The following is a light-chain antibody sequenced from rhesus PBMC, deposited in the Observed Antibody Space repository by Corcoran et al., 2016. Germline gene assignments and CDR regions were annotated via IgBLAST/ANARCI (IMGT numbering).Light chain of an antibody. CDR2: SAY. J-gene: IGKJ1*01. CDR3: QQYNDLLPT. V-gene: IGKV3-40*03. CDR1: ESVGSY. Sequence: EIVMTQSPATLSSSPGETATLSCRASESVGSYLAWYQQKPGQAPKLLVHSAYFRATANPDRFSGSGSRTEFTLTISSLEPEEVRVYHCQQYNDLLPTFGQGTKVEVK.